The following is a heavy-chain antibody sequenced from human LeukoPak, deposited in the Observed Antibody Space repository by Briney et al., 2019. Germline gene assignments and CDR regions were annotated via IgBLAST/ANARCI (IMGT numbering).Heavy chain of an antibody. D-gene: IGHD3-10*01. CDR2: ITSGGTT. J-gene: IGHJ4*02. V-gene: IGHV4-39*01. Sequence: PSETLSLTCFVSGGSIRSSDYCWRWIRQPPGKEMEWIATITSGGTTYYNPSLQSRVTISVDTSKNQFSLRLNSVTAADTAVYFCARYVVYGSGKYYFDYWGQGSLVTVSS. CDR3: ARYVVYGSGKYYFDY. CDR1: GGSIRSSDYC.